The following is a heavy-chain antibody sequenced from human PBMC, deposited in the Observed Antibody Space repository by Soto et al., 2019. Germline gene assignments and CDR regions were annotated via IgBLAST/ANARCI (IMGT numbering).Heavy chain of an antibody. D-gene: IGHD3-22*01. CDR2: ISGSGGST. J-gene: IGHJ4*02. Sequence: GGSLRLSCAASGFTFSSYAMSWVRQAPGKGLEWVSAISGSGGSTYYADSVKGRFTISRDNSKNTLYLQMNSLGAEDTAVYYCAGINGVTMIVVVDTIDYWGQGTLVTVSS. CDR3: AGINGVTMIVVVDTIDY. CDR1: GFTFSSYA. V-gene: IGHV3-23*01.